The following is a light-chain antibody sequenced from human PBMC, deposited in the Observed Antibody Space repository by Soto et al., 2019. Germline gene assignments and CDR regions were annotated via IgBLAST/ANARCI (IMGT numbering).Light chain of an antibody. J-gene: IGKJ1*01. CDR3: QQYDSVLGT. V-gene: IGKV1-5*01. CDR2: DAS. Sequence: DIQMTQSPATQSASVGDSVTITCRASQSISHWLAWYQQKPGKAPKFLIYDASSLESGVPSRFSGSGSGTELTLTISSLQPDDFATYYCQQYDSVLGTFGPGTKVDIK. CDR1: QSISHW.